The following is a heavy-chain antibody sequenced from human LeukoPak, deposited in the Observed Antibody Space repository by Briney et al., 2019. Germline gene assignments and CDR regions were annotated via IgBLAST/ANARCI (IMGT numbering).Heavy chain of an antibody. CDR2: INTDGTST. D-gene: IGHD1-26*01. CDR3: ARGCVGPDC. J-gene: IGHJ4*02. CDR1: GFTFSNYW. Sequence: GGSLRLSCAASGFTFSNYWMHWVRQAPGKGLEWVSRINTDGTSTIYADSVRGRFTIYRDNAKNTAYLQMNSLRAEGTAVDYRARGCVGPDCWCQGRLVAVSS. V-gene: IGHV3-74*01.